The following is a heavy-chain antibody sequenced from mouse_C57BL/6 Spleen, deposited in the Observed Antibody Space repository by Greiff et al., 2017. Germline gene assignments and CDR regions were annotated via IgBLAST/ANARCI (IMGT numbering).Heavy chain of an antibody. D-gene: IGHD2-3*01. CDR3: ARGWLLN. CDR1: GYTFTDYY. Sequence: EVQLQQSGPELVKPGASVKISCKASGYTFTDYYMNWVKQSHGKSLEWIGDINPNNGGTSYNQKFKGKATLTVDKSSSTAYMELRSLTSEDSAVYYCARGWLLNWGQGTTLTVSS. CDR2: INPNNGGT. J-gene: IGHJ2*01. V-gene: IGHV1-26*01.